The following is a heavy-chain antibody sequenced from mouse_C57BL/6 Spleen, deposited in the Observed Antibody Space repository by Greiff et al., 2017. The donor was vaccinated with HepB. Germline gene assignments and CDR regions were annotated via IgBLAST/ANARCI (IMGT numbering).Heavy chain of an antibody. CDR3: ARKGHGSSSWFAY. V-gene: IGHV1-54*01. CDR1: GYAFTNYL. D-gene: IGHD1-1*01. Sequence: VQLQQSGAELVCPGTSVKVSCKSSGYAFTNYLIERVNQRPGQGLEWIGVINPGSGGTNYNEKFKGKATLTADKSSSTAYMQLSSLTSEDSAVYFCARKGHGSSSWFAYWGQGTLVTVSA. J-gene: IGHJ3*01. CDR2: INPGSGGT.